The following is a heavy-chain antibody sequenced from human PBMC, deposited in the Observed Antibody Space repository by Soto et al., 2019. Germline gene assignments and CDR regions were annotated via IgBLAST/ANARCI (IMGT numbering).Heavy chain of an antibody. CDR3: ARNKMYYDNSGNYQGVDWYFDL. Sequence: SETLSLTCAVSGYSISRGFYWGWIRQSPGKGLEWIGSIYHTGNTYYNASLRSRVTISVDTSKNQFSLKLTSVTAADTAVYYCARNKMYYDNSGNYQGVDWYFDLWGRGTLVTVSS. J-gene: IGHJ2*01. V-gene: IGHV4-38-2*01. D-gene: IGHD3-22*01. CDR2: IYHTGNT. CDR1: GYSISRGFY.